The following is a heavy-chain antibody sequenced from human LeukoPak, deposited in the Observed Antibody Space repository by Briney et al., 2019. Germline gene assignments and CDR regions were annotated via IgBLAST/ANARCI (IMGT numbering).Heavy chain of an antibody. CDR2: TRNKANSYTT. CDR3: VREYQLLGYYYYYMDV. D-gene: IGHD2-2*01. V-gene: IGHV3-72*01. J-gene: IGHJ6*03. Sequence: GGSLRLSCAASGFTFSDHCMDWVRQAPGKGLEWVGRTRNKANSYTTEYAASVKGRFTISRDDSKNSLYLQMNSLKAEDTAVYYCVREYQLLGYYYYYMDVWGKGTTVTVSS. CDR1: GFTFSDHC.